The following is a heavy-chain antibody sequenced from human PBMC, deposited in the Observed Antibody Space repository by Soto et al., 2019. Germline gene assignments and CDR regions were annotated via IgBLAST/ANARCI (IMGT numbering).Heavy chain of an antibody. V-gene: IGHV1-46*01. Sequence: ASVKLSCNASGYTFTSYYMHWVRQAPGQGLEWMGIINPSGGSTSYAQKFQGRVTMTRDTSTSTVYMELSSLRSEDTAVYYCARTYGDSESDYWGQGTLVTVSS. CDR1: GYTFTSYY. D-gene: IGHD4-17*01. CDR3: ARTYGDSESDY. CDR2: INPSGGST. J-gene: IGHJ4*02.